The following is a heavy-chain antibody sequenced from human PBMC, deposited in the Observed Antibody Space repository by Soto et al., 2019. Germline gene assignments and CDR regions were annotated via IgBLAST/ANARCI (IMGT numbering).Heavy chain of an antibody. D-gene: IGHD6-6*01. Sequence: SETLSLTCTVSGGSISSFYWSWIRQPPGKGLEWIGYIYDSGSTNYNPSLKSRVTISVDTSKNQFSLKLTSVTAADTAVYYCAAPPRYWGQGTLVTVS. V-gene: IGHV4-59*01. CDR1: GGSISSFY. CDR3: AAPPRY. CDR2: IYDSGST. J-gene: IGHJ4*02.